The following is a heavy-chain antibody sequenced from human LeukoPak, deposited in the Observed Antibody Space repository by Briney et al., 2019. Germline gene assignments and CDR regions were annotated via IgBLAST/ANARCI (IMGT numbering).Heavy chain of an antibody. CDR3: TSGLGE. CDR2: IRHKGNSYTT. CDR1: GFTFSDRY. J-gene: IGHJ4*02. D-gene: IGHD3-10*01. Sequence: GGSLRLSCAASGFTFSDRYIDWARQAPGKGLEWVGRIRHKGNSYTTEYAASVKGRFTLSRDDSKTSLYLQMNSLKTEDTAIYYCTSGLGEWGQGTLVTVSS. V-gene: IGHV3-72*01.